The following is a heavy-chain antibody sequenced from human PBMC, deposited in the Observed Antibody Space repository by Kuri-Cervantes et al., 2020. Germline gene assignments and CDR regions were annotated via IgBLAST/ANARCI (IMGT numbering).Heavy chain of an antibody. CDR3: ARRRALGDSTNNWGIDY. Sequence: ASVKVSCKASGYTFTSYYMHWVRQAPGQGLEWMGIINPSGGSPSYAHKFQGRVTMTRDTSTSAVYLELSSLRSEDTAVYYCARRRALGDSTNNWGIDYWGQGTLVTVSS. D-gene: IGHD7-27*01. V-gene: IGHV1-46*01. CDR2: INPSGGSP. J-gene: IGHJ4*02. CDR1: GYTFTSYY.